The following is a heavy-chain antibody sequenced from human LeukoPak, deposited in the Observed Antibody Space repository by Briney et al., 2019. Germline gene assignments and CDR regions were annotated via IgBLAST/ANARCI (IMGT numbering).Heavy chain of an antibody. V-gene: IGHV1-18*01. CDR3: ARGDRRAPYYYDSSGDY. Sequence: ASVKVSCKASGYTFTSYGISWVRQAPGQGLEWMGWISAYNDNTNYAQKLQGRVTMTTDTSTSTAYMELRSLRSDDTAVCYCARGDRRAPYYYDSSGDYWGQGTLVTVSS. J-gene: IGHJ4*02. CDR2: ISAYNDNT. CDR1: GYTFTSYG. D-gene: IGHD3-22*01.